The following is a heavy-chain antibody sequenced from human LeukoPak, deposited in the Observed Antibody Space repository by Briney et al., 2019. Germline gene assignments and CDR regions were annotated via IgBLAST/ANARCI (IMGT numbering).Heavy chain of an antibody. J-gene: IGHJ4*02. Sequence: PSETLSLTCTVSGGSISSYYWSWIRQPPGKGLECIGYIYYSGSTNYNPSLKSRVTISVDTSKNQFSLKLSSVTAADTAVYYCARGPKVPQVKCFDYWGQGTLVTVSS. V-gene: IGHV4-59*12. CDR2: IYYSGST. CDR3: ARGPKVPQVKCFDY. CDR1: GGSISSYY.